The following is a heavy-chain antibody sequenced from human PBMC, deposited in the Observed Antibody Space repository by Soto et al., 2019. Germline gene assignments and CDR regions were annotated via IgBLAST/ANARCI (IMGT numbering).Heavy chain of an antibody. V-gene: IGHV3-33*01. CDR2: LGFDGGGR. CDR3: AREPVGPHYAMDV. CDR1: GFDFSSYG. J-gene: IGHJ6*02. D-gene: IGHD1-26*01. Sequence: QMQLVESGGGVVQPGTSLRLSCAASGFDFSSYGMHWVRQTPGKGLEWVAVLGFDGGGRYYADSVKGRFTISRDNSKKMLYLQMDSLRAGDTASYYCAREPVGPHYAMDVWGQGTTVTVSS.